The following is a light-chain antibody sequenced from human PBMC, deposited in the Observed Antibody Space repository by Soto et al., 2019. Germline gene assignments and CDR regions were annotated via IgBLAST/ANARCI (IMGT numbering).Light chain of an antibody. Sequence: DIQVTQSPSSVSASVGDRVTITCRASQGLVSWLAWYQQKPGKAPKLLIYAASSFQSGVPSRFSCSGSGTDFTLTISSLQPEDFATDYCQQTSSFPLTFGGGTKVEIK. CDR2: AAS. J-gene: IGKJ4*01. V-gene: IGKV1-12*01. CDR1: QGLVSW. CDR3: QQTSSFPLT.